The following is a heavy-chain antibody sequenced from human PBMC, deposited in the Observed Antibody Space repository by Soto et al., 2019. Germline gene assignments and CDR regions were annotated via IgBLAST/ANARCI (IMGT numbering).Heavy chain of an antibody. J-gene: IGHJ4*02. Sequence: SLRLSCAASGFTFDDYAMHWVRQAPGKGLEWVSGISWNSGSIGYADSVKGRFTISRGNAKNSLYLQMNSLRAEDTALYYCAKDIRGYSYGLVFDYWGQGTLVTVSS. D-gene: IGHD5-18*01. V-gene: IGHV3-9*01. CDR3: AKDIRGYSYGLVFDY. CDR2: ISWNSGSI. CDR1: GFTFDDYA.